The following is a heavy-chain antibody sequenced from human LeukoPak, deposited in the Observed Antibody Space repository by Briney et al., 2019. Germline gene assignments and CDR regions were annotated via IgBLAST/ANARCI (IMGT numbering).Heavy chain of an antibody. Sequence: ASVKVSCKASGYTFTGYYMHWVRQAPGQGLEWMGWINPNSDGTNYAQKFQGRVTMTRDTSISTAYMELSRLRSDDTAVYYCAREENYDSSGYRDFDYWGQGTLVTVSS. CDR2: INPNSDGT. V-gene: IGHV1-2*02. CDR1: GYTFTGYY. J-gene: IGHJ4*02. CDR3: AREENYDSSGYRDFDY. D-gene: IGHD3-22*01.